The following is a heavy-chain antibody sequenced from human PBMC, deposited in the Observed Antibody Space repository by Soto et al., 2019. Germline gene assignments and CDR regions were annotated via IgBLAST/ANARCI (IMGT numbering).Heavy chain of an antibody. CDR1: GFSLSTSGVS. D-gene: IGHD2-15*01. J-gene: IGHJ4*02. Sequence: QITLKESGPTLVKPTQTLTLTCTFSGFSLSTSGVSVGWIRQPPGKALEWLALIYGDDDKRLSPSQKSRLTITKDTSKNQVVLAMSDMDPVDTATYYCAHRYCSGGRCLTFGHWGQGTLVTVSS. V-gene: IGHV2-5*02. CDR3: AHRYCSGGRCLTFGH. CDR2: IYGDDDK.